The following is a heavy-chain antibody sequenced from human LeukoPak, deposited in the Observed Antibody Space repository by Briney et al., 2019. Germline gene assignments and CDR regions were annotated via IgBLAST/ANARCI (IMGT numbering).Heavy chain of an antibody. CDR3: ARTFTISRDYYYYMDD. V-gene: IGHV1-2*02. Sequence: GASVKVSCKASGYTFTGYYMHWVRQAPGQGLEWMGWINPNSGGTNYAQKFQGRVTMTRDTSISTAYMELSRLRSDDTAVYYCARTFTISRDYYYYMDDWGKGTTVTVSS. CDR1: GYTFTGYY. D-gene: IGHD3-3*01. CDR2: INPNSGGT. J-gene: IGHJ6*03.